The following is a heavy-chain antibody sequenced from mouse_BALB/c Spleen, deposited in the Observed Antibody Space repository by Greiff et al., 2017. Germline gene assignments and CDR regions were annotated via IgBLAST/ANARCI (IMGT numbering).Heavy chain of an antibody. CDR1: GFTFSSYG. CDR3: AGGVRRYYFDY. Sequence: DVMLVESGGDLVKPGGSLKLSCAASGFTFSSYGMSWVRQTPDKRLEWVATISSGGSYTYYPDSVKGRFTISRDNAKNTLYLQMSSLKSEDTAMYYCAGGVRRYYFDYWGQGTTLTVSS. CDR2: ISSGGSYT. D-gene: IGHD2-14*01. V-gene: IGHV5-6*02. J-gene: IGHJ2*01.